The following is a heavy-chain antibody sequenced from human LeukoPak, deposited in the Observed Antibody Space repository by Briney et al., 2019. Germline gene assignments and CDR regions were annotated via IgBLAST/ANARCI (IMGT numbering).Heavy chain of an antibody. CDR3: ARDPAHCSSTSCYVWQSGVDY. Sequence: GRSLRLSCAASGFTFSSYGMHWVRQAPGKGLEWVAVIWYDGSNKYYADSVKGRFTISRDNSKNTLYLQMNSLRAEDTAVYYCARDPAHCSSTSCYVWQSGVDYWGQGTLVTVSS. CDR2: IWYDGSNK. D-gene: IGHD2-2*01. J-gene: IGHJ4*02. V-gene: IGHV3-33*01. CDR1: GFTFSSYG.